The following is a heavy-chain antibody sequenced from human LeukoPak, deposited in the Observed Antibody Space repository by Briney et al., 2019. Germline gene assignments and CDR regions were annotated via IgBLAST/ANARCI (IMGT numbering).Heavy chain of an antibody. CDR1: GFTFSNAW. D-gene: IGHD3-10*02. Sequence: NPGGSLRLSCAASGFTFSNAWMSWVRQAPGKGLEWVSYISSSGSTIYYADSVKGRFTISRDNAKNSLYLQMNSLRAEDTAVYYCAELGITMIGGVWGEGTTVTISS. CDR3: AELGITMIGGV. J-gene: IGHJ6*04. CDR2: ISSSGSTI. V-gene: IGHV3-11*04.